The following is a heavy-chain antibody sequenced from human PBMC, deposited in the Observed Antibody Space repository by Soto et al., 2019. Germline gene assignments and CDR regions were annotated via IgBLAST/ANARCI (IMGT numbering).Heavy chain of an antibody. V-gene: IGHV3-13*05. CDR3: ARGSKGTYGMDV. CDR1: GYTFRSYD. CDR2: IGSAGDP. D-gene: IGHD3-10*01. Sequence: GGSLRLSCAASGYTFRSYDMHWVRQVTGKGLEWVSVIGSAGDPNYAPSVKGRFTISRENAKNSLYLQMNSLRAGDTAVYYCARGSKGTYGMDVWGQGTTVTVSS. J-gene: IGHJ6*02.